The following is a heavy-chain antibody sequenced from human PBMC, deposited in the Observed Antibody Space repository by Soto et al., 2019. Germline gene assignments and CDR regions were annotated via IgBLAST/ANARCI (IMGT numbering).Heavy chain of an antibody. CDR1: GYSFTSYW. CDR3: ARSRDSSSWYDPGDAFDI. J-gene: IGHJ3*02. V-gene: IGHV5-51*01. Sequence: GESLKISCKGSGYSFTSYWIGWVRQMPVKGLEWMGIIYPGDSDTRYSPTFQGQVTISADKSISTAYLQWSSLKASDTAMYYCARSRDSSSWYDPGDAFDIWGQGTMVTVSS. D-gene: IGHD6-13*01. CDR2: IYPGDSDT.